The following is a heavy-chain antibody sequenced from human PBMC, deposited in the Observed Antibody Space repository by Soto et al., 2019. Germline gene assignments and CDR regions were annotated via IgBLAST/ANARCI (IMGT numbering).Heavy chain of an antibody. V-gene: IGHV4-59*01. CDR3: ARGRGWLVVIDY. CDR2: IYYSGGT. Sequence: QVQLQESGPGLVKPSETLSLTCTVSGGSISSYYWSWIRQPPGKGLEWIGYIYYSGGTNYNPSLKSRVTISVDTSKNQFSLKLSSVTAADTAVYYCARGRGWLVVIDYWGQGTLVTVSS. CDR1: GGSISSYY. D-gene: IGHD6-19*01. J-gene: IGHJ4*02.